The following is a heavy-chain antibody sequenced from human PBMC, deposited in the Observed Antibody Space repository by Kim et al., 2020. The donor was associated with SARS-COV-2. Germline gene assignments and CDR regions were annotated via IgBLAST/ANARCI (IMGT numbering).Heavy chain of an antibody. CDR3: ARDDISMVRGVLTGSYYYYGMDI. CDR1: GYIFSAYA. Sequence: ASVKVSCKASGYIFSAYAINWVRQAPGQGPEWMGWINTKTGNPVYAQGFTGRFVFSLDTSARTAFLQISSLQAEDAAIYYCARDDISMVRGVLTGSYYYYGMDIGGQGTTVIVPS. CDR2: INTKTGNP. V-gene: IGHV7-4-1*02. J-gene: IGHJ6*02. D-gene: IGHD3-10*01.